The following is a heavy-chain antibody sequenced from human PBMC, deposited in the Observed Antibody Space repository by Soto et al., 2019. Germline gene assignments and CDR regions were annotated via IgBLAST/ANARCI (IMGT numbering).Heavy chain of an antibody. Sequence: GGSLRLSCAASGFTVSSNYMSWVRRAPGKGLEWVSVIYSGGSTYYADSVKGRFTISRDNSKNTLYLQMNSLRAEDTAVYYCARDGRRFRFGEFPFDYWGQGTLVTVSS. CDR1: GFTVSSNY. CDR3: ARDGRRFRFGEFPFDY. J-gene: IGHJ4*02. D-gene: IGHD3-10*01. V-gene: IGHV3-66*01. CDR2: IYSGGST.